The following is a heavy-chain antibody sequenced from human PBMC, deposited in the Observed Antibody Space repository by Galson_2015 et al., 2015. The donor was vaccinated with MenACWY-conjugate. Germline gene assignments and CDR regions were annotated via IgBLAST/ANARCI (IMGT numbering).Heavy chain of an antibody. J-gene: IGHJ4*02. CDR3: ARIVGASHFFDY. V-gene: IGHV5-10-1*01. Sequence: QSGAEVKEPGESLEISCKASGSTFTNYWIIWVRQMPGKGLEWMGRIDPSDSEVNYSPSFQGHLTISADKSISTAYLQWSSLKASDTAMYYCARIVGASHFFDYWGQGSLVAVSS. CDR1: GSTFTNYW. CDR2: IDPSDSEV. D-gene: IGHD1-26*01.